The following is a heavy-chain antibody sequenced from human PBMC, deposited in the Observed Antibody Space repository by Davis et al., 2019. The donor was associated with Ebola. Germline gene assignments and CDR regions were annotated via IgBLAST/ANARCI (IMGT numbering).Heavy chain of an antibody. D-gene: IGHD2-15*01. V-gene: IGHV3-9*01. CDR3: AKDMGRCSGGSCYYFDY. CDR1: GFTFDDYA. J-gene: IGHJ4*02. CDR2: ISWNSGSI. Sequence: GGSLRLSCAASGFTFDDYAMHWVRQAPGKGLEWVSGISWNSGSIGYADSVKGRFTISRDNAKNSLYLQMNSLRAEDTALYYCAKDMGRCSGGSCYYFDYWGQGTLVTVSS.